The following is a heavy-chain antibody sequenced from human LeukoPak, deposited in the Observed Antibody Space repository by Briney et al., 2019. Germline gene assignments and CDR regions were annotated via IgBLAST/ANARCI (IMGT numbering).Heavy chain of an antibody. CDR1: GYSLSSGYY. CDR2: IYHSGST. J-gene: IGHJ4*02. D-gene: IGHD3-9*01. V-gene: IGHV4-38-2*02. Sequence: SETLSLTCTVSGYSLSSGYYWGWIRQPPRKGLEWSGRIYHSGSTYYNPSLKSRVTISVDTSKNHFSLKLSSVTAADTAVYYCARAHERHYDILTGPSFDYWGQGTLVTVSS. CDR3: ARAHERHYDILTGPSFDY.